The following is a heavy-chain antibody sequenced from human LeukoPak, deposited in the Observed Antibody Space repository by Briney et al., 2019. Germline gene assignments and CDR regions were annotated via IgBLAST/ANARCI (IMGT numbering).Heavy chain of an antibody. V-gene: IGHV4-4*02. J-gene: IGHJ4*02. D-gene: IGHD3-10*01. CDR3: AAMVRGVKSTDY. Sequence: PSETLSLTCAVSGGSINRSNWWSWVRQSPGKGLEWIGEIYHSESTNYNPSLKSRVTISVDTSKNQFSLKLSSVTAADTAVYYCAAMVRGVKSTDYWGQGTLVTVSS. CDR2: IYHSEST. CDR1: GGSINRSNW.